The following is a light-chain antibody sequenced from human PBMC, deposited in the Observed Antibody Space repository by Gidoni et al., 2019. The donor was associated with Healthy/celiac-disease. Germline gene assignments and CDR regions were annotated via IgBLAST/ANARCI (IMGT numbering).Light chain of an antibody. V-gene: IGKV3-11*01. CDR1: QSVSSY. CDR3: QHRSTSRWT. Sequence: DIELTQSPATLSLSPGERATLSCRASQSVSSYLSWYQQKPGKAPRLLIYDASNRATGIPARFSGSGSGTYFTLTISSLDPEDFAFYYCQHRSTSRWTFGQGTKVEIK. CDR2: DAS. J-gene: IGKJ1*01.